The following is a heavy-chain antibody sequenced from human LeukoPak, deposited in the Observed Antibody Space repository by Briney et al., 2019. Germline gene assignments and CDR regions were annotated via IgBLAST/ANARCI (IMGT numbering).Heavy chain of an antibody. CDR3: AKGFSTLWVNYFDD. D-gene: IGHD2-21*01. J-gene: IGHJ4*02. CDR1: GFTFSSYA. Sequence: GRSLRLSCAASGFTFSSYAMHWVRQAPGKGLEWVAVIWHDGRSIYNEDSVKGRFTISRDTSENTVYLQMNSLRAEDTAVYYCAKGFSTLWVNYFDDWGQGTPVTVSS. V-gene: IGHV3-30*07. CDR2: IWHDGRSI.